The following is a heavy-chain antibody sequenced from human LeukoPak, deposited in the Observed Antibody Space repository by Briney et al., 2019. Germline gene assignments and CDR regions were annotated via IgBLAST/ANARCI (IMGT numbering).Heavy chain of an antibody. CDR2: IYHSGST. D-gene: IGHD3-22*01. CDR1: GGSISSSNW. J-gene: IGHJ4*02. CDR3: ARSTLPSTPYYDSSGYYGYFDY. Sequence: PSGTLSLTCAVSGGSISSSNWWSWVRQPPGKGLEWIGEIYHSGSTNYNPSLKSRVTISVDKSKNQFSLKLSSVTAADTAVYYCARSTLPSTPYYDSSGYYGYFDYWGQGTLVTVSS. V-gene: IGHV4-4*02.